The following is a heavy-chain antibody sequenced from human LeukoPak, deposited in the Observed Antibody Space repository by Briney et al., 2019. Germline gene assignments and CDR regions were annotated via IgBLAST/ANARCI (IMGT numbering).Heavy chain of an antibody. D-gene: IGHD3-22*01. CDR3: ARGTYDFGY. Sequence: GGSLRLSCAASGFTFSNYAMSWVRQAPGRGLEWVSYISSSSSTIYYADSVKGRFTISRDNAKNSLYLQMNSLRDEDTAVYYCARGTYDFGYWGQGTLVTVSS. V-gene: IGHV3-48*02. CDR1: GFTFSNYA. CDR2: ISSSSSTI. J-gene: IGHJ4*02.